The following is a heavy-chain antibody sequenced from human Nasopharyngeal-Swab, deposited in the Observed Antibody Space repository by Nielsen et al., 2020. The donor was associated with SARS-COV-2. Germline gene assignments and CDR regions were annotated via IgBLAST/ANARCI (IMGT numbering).Heavy chain of an antibody. V-gene: IGHV4-34*01. Sequence: SETLSLTFAVYGGSFSGYYWSWIRQPPGWGLEWIGEINHSGSTNYNPSLLSRATISGDTSKNQFSLKLTSVTAADTAVYYCARGRSDSSYPLYWGQGSLVTISS. CDR2: INHSGST. CDR3: ARGRSDSSYPLY. CDR1: GGSFSGYY. D-gene: IGHD3-22*01. J-gene: IGHJ4*02.